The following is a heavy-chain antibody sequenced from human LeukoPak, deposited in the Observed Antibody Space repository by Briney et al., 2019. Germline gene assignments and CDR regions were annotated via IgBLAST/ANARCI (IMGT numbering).Heavy chain of an antibody. D-gene: IGHD1-26*01. CDR3: ARHSGSYNWFDP. V-gene: IGHV1-2*02. CDR2: INPNSGGT. J-gene: IGHJ5*02. Sequence: ASVKVSCKASGYTFTGYYMHWVRRAPGQGLEWMGWINPNSGGTNYAQKFQGRVTMTRDTSISTAYMELSRLRSDDTAVYYCARHSGSYNWFDPWGQGTLVTVSS. CDR1: GYTFTGYY.